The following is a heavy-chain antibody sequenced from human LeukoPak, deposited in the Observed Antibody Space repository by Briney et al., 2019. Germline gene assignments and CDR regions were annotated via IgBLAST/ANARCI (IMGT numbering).Heavy chain of an antibody. J-gene: IGHJ5*02. CDR2: IYPSGIT. V-gene: IGHV4-4*07. CDR3: ARAPTGTGGWNWFDP. Sequence: SETLSLTCTVSGGSISSYYWSWIRQPAGKGLELIGRIYPSGITNYNPSLRSRVTMSVDTSKNQFSLKLSSVTAADTAVYYCARAPTGTGGWNWFDPWGQGTLVTVSS. CDR1: GGSISSYY. D-gene: IGHD1-1*01.